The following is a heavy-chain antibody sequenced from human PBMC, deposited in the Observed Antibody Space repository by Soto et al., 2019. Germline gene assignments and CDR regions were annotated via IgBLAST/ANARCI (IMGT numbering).Heavy chain of an antibody. Sequence: ASVKVSCKASGGTFSSYAISWVRQAPGQGLEWMGGIIPIFGTANYAQKFQGRVTITADESTSTAYMELSSLRSEDTAVYYCARLRLGSGSETPTGDYYYYGMDVWGQGTTVTVSS. V-gene: IGHV1-69*13. J-gene: IGHJ6*02. CDR2: IIPIFGTA. CDR3: ARLRLGSGSETPTGDYYYYGMDV. D-gene: IGHD3-10*01. CDR1: GGTFSSYA.